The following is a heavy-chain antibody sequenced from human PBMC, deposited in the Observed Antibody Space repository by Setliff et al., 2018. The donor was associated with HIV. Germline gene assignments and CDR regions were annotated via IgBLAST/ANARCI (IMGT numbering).Heavy chain of an antibody. V-gene: IGHV1-8*02. CDR1: GYIFTGYY. CDR2: INPNSGSA. Sequence: ASVKVSCKASGYIFTGYYIHWVRQAPGQGLEWMGWINPNSGSAVYAPQFQGRVTMTRNTSISTAYMDMSSLRSEDTAVYYCARGVTTIQYWGQGSLVTVSS. J-gene: IGHJ4*02. D-gene: IGHD4-4*01. CDR3: ARGVTTIQY.